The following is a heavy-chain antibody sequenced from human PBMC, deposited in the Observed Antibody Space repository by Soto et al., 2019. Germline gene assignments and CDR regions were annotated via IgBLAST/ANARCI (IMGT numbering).Heavy chain of an antibody. D-gene: IGHD6-6*01. CDR3: ARDPGQLVMGYYYYYMDV. CDR1: GFTFSSYW. V-gene: IGHV3-7*01. J-gene: IGHJ6*03. Sequence: GGSLRLSCAASGFTFSSYWMSWVRQAPGKGLEWVANIKQDGSEKYYVDSVKGRFTISRDNAKNSLYLQMNSLRAEDTAVYYCARDPGQLVMGYYYYYMDVWGKGTTVTVSS. CDR2: IKQDGSEK.